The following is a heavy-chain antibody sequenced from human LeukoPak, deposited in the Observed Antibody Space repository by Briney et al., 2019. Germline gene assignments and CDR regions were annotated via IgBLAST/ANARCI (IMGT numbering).Heavy chain of an antibody. D-gene: IGHD3-10*01. Sequence: SETLSLTCTVSGGSISSYYWSWIRQPPGKGLEWIGYIYYSGSTNYNPSLKSRVTISVDTSKNQFSLKLSSVTAADTAVYYCASSRHSGDFDYWGQGTLVTVSS. CDR2: IYYSGST. CDR3: ASSRHSGDFDY. J-gene: IGHJ4*02. V-gene: IGHV4-59*01. CDR1: GGSISSYY.